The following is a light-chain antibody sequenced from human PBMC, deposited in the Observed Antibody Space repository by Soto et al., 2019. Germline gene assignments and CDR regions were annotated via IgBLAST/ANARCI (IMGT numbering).Light chain of an antibody. J-gene: IGKJ3*01. CDR3: QHYANSPHSVS. V-gene: IGKV3-20*01. CDR2: GAS. Sequence: EIVLTQSPDTLSLSPGERATLSCRASQSVSSDYLVWYQQKPGQAPRLLIYGASRRATGIPDRFSGSGPGTDFILTVSRLEHEDFAVYYRQHYANSPHSVSCGPATIVDIK. CDR1: QSVSSDY.